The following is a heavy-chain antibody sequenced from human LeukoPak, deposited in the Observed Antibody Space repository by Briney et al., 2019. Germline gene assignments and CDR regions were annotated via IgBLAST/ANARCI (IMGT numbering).Heavy chain of an antibody. V-gene: IGHV3-9*01. J-gene: IGHJ3*02. Sequence: QSGGSLRLSCAASGFTFHDYAIHWVRQAPGKGLEWVSGISWNGAVVTYADSVKGRFTISRDNAKNTLYLQMSSLRAEDTAVYYCASSIVGDTRGYDAFDIWGQGTMVTVSS. CDR1: GFTFHDYA. D-gene: IGHD1-26*01. CDR2: ISWNGAVV. CDR3: ASSIVGDTRGYDAFDI.